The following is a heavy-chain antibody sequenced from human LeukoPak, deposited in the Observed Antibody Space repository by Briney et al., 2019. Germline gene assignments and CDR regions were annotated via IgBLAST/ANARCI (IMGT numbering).Heavy chain of an antibody. V-gene: IGHV1-18*01. D-gene: IGHD6-19*01. Sequence: ASVSVSCKASGYTFTSYGISWVRQAPGQGLEGMGWISAYNGNTNYAQKLQGRVTMTTDTSTSTAYMELRSLRSDDTAVYYCARERSGWYVDYWGQGTLVTVSS. CDR1: GYTFTSYG. CDR2: ISAYNGNT. CDR3: ARERSGWYVDY. J-gene: IGHJ4*02.